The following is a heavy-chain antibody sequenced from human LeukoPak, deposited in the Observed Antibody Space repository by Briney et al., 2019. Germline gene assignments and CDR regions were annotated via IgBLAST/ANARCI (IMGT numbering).Heavy chain of an antibody. J-gene: IGHJ5*02. CDR1: GYTFTDYY. D-gene: IGHD6-6*01. Sequence: ASVKLSCKVSGYTFTDYYMHWVQQAPGKGLEWMGLVDPEDGETIYAEKFQGRVTITADTSTDTAYMELSSLRPEDTAVYYCATDPSIADKYNWFDPWGQGTLVTVSS. CDR3: ATDPSIADKYNWFDP. V-gene: IGHV1-69-2*01. CDR2: VDPEDGET.